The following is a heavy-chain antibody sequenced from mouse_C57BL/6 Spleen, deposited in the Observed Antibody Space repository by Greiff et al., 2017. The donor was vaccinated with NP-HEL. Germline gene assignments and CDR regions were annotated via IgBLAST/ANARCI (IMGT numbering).Heavy chain of an antibody. CDR1: GYTFTSYW. CDR2: INPSNGGT. CDR3: AREGNSSGYVWFAY. J-gene: IGHJ3*01. D-gene: IGHD3-2*02. V-gene: IGHV1-53*01. Sequence: QVQLQQPGTELVKPGASVKLSCKASGYTFTSYWMHWVQQRPGQGLEWIGNINPSNGGTNYNEKFKSKATLTVDKSSSTAYMQLSSLTSEDSAVYYCAREGNSSGYVWFAYWGQGTLVTVSA.